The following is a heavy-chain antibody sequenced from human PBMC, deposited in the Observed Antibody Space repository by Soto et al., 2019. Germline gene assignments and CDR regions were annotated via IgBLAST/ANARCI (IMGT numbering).Heavy chain of an antibody. J-gene: IGHJ6*02. V-gene: IGHV1-3*01. CDR1: GYTFTSYA. CDR3: ARHATTVTTKSYYYYGTDV. CDR2: INAGNGNT. Sequence: ASVKVSCKASGYTFTSYAMHWVRQAPGQRLEWMGWINAGNGNTKYSQKFQGRVTITRDTSASTAYMELSSLRSEDTAVYYCARHATTVTTKSYYYYGTDVWGQGTTVTVSS. D-gene: IGHD4-17*01.